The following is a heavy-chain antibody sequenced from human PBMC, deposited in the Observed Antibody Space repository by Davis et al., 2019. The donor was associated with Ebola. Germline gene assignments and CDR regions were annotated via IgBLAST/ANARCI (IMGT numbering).Heavy chain of an antibody. Sequence: GGSLRLSCAASGFTFSSYSMNWVRQAPGKGLEWVSYISSSSSTIYYADSVKGRFTISRDNAKNSLYLQMNSLRDEDTAVYYCARALWFRELFNYYYYYGMDVWGQGTTVTVSS. CDR1: GFTFSSYS. CDR3: ARALWFRELFNYYYYYGMDV. J-gene: IGHJ6*02. D-gene: IGHD3-10*01. CDR2: ISSSSSTI. V-gene: IGHV3-48*02.